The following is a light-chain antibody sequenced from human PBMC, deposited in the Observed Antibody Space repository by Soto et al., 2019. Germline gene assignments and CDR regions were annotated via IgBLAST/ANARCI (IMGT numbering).Light chain of an antibody. J-gene: IGLJ1*01. CDR2: EVS. Sequence: QSVLTQPPSASGSPGQSVTISCTGTSSDVGDYNYVSWYQQHPGRAPKLMIYEVSKRPSGVPDRFSGSKSGNTASLTVSGLQAEDEADYYCSSYAGSNNLYVFGTGNKVTVL. CDR3: SSYAGSNNLYV. V-gene: IGLV2-8*01. CDR1: SSDVGDYNY.